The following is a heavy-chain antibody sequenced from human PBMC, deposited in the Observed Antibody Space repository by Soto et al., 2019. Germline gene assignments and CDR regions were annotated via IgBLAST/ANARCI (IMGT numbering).Heavy chain of an antibody. CDR2: IDPYDTGI. J-gene: IGHJ4*02. CDR1: GFTFSGDW. D-gene: IGHD3-10*01. V-gene: IGHV3-74*01. Sequence: EVQLVESGGGLVQPGGSLRLSCRDSGFTFSGDWMHWVRQAPGKGLDWVSRIDPYDTGISYADSVKGRFTISRDNAKSTLYLQMNSLRPEDTAVYYCTRETFGATDYWGQGTLVTVSS. CDR3: TRETFGATDY.